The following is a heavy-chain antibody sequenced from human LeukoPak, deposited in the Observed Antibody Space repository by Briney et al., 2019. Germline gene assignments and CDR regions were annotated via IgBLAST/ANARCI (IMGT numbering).Heavy chain of an antibody. J-gene: IGHJ4*02. CDR3: AKDPSRPPWGDYVDDY. D-gene: IGHD4-17*01. Sequence: PGESLRLSCVASGFSFSTYAMNWVRQAPGKGPEWVSYVSSASSHVYYADSVRGRFIISRDNAKNSLYLQMNSLRAEDTAVYYCAKDPSRPPWGDYVDDYWGQGTLVTVSS. CDR1: GFSFSTYA. V-gene: IGHV3-21*04. CDR2: VSSASSHV.